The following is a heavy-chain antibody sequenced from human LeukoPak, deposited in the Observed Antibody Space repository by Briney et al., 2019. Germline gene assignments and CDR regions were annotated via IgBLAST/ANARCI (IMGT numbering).Heavy chain of an antibody. Sequence: SETLSLICSVSGGSISGYYWTWVRQPPGKGLEWIGYIFYTGSTKYNPSLENRVTISIDTSRNHFSLKLTSVTASDTALCYCARLAVSQAGYFDYWGQGRLVTVSS. V-gene: IGHV4-59*08. CDR2: IFYTGST. CDR3: ARLAVSQAGYFDY. CDR1: GGSISGYY. J-gene: IGHJ4*02.